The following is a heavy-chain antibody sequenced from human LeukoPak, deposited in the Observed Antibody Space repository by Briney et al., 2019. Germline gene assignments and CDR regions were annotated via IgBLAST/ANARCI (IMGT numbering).Heavy chain of an antibody. J-gene: IGHJ3*02. Sequence: GGSLRLSCAASGFTFSDYILDWVRQAPGKGLEWVGRIRRGTNNYTTEYAASVKGRFIISRDDSKNSLYLHMNSLKTEDTAAYHCTRDGGDSTKTAFDMWGQGTMVTVSS. CDR1: GFTFSDYI. D-gene: IGHD2/OR15-2a*01. CDR3: TRDGGDSTKTAFDM. CDR2: IRRGTNNYTT. V-gene: IGHV3-72*01.